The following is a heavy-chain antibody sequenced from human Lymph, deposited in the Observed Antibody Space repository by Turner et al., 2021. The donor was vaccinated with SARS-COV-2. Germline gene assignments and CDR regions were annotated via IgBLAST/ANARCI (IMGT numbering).Heavy chain of an antibody. D-gene: IGHD2-8*01. CDR3: ERGVDY. J-gene: IGHJ4*02. CDR1: GGSISSYY. V-gene: IGHV4-59*01. CDR2: IYYSGRT. Sequence: QVQLQESGPGLVKPSETLSLTCTVSGGSISSYYWSWVRQPPGKGLGCIGYIYYSGRTNYNPSLKSGVTISVETSKNQFSLKLSSVTAADTAGYYCERGVDYWGQGTLVTVSS.